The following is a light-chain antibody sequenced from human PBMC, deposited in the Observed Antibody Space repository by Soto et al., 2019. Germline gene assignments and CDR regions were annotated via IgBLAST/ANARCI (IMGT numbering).Light chain of an antibody. J-gene: IGLJ1*01. CDR1: SSDVGSYNL. CDR2: EVN. CDR3: CSYAGTNTFV. Sequence: QSALTQPASVSGSPGQSITISYTGTSSDVGSYNLVSWYQQHPGKAPKLMIYEVNKRPSGVSNRFSGSKSANTASLTISGLQTEDEADYYCCSYAGTNTFVFGTGTKLTVL. V-gene: IGLV2-23*02.